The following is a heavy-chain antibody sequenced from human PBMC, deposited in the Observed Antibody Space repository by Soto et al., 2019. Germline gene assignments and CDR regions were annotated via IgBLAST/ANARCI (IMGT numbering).Heavy chain of an antibody. CDR3: VRAKY. V-gene: IGHV3-7*01. CDR1: GFYISYTW. J-gene: IGHJ4*02. CDR2: IKEDGSER. Sequence: GGSLRLSCAASGFYISYTWMSWVRQGPGKGPEWVASIKEDGSERYYVDSVKGRFSISRDNAKNSLYLQMDNLRVEDTAVYYCVRAKYWGQGALVTVSS.